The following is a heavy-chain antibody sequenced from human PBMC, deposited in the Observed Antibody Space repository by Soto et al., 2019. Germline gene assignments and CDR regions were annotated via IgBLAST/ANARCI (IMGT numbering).Heavy chain of an antibody. CDR1: GGSISSSNW. CDR3: ARVGSSIAAAGHIDY. J-gene: IGHJ4*02. D-gene: IGHD6-13*01. CDR2: IYHSGST. V-gene: IGHV4-4*02. Sequence: SETLSLTCAVSGGSISSSNWWSWVRQPPGKGLEWIGEIYHSGSTNYNPSLKSRVTISVDKSKNQFSLKLSSVTAADTAVYYCARVGSSIAAAGHIDYWGQGTLVTVSS.